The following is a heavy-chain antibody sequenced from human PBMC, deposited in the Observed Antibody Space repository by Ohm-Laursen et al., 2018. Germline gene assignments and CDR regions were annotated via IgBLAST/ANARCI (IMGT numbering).Heavy chain of an antibody. D-gene: IGHD3-3*01. V-gene: IGHV3-33*05. CDR2: ISYDGSNK. CDR1: GFTFSSYG. J-gene: IGHJ5*02. Sequence: SLRLSCTASGFTFSSYGMHWVRQAPGKGLEWVAVISYDGSNKYYADSVKGRFTISRDNSKNTLYLQMNSLRAEDTAVYYCAKGGRVYDFWSGYFSWFDPWGQGTLVTVSS. CDR3: AKGGRVYDFWSGYFSWFDP.